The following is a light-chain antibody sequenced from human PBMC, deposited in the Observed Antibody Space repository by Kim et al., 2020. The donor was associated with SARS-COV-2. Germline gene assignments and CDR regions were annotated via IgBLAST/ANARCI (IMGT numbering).Light chain of an antibody. CDR3: QSADSSGTWV. V-gene: IGLV3-25*03. J-gene: IGLJ3*02. Sequence: SYELTQPPSVSVSPGQTARITCSGDALPKQYAYWYQQKPGQAPVVVIYKDSERPSGIPERFSGSSSGTTVTLTISGVQAEDEADYYCQSADSSGTWVFGGGTQLTDL. CDR2: KDS. CDR1: ALPKQY.